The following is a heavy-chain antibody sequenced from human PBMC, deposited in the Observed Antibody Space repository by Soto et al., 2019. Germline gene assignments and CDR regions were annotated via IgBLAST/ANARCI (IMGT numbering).Heavy chain of an antibody. Sequence: SETLSLTCAVYGGSFSGYYWSWIRQPPGKGLEWIGEINHSGSTNYNPSLKSRVTISVDTSKNQFSLKLSSVTAADTAVYYCARGGLNVVVPAAMSYFDYWGQGTLVTVSS. CDR1: GGSFSGYY. CDR2: INHSGST. CDR3: ARGGLNVVVPAAMSYFDY. V-gene: IGHV4-34*01. D-gene: IGHD2-2*01. J-gene: IGHJ4*02.